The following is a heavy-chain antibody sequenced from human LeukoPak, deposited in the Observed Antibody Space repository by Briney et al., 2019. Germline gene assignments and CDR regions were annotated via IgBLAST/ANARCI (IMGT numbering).Heavy chain of an antibody. Sequence: PGGSLRLSCAASGFTFSSYSMNWVRQAPGKGLEWVSSISSSSSYIYYADSVKGRFTISRDNAKNSLYLQMNSLRAEGTAVYYCARDQEIIAVAGYYYYGMDVWGQGTTVTVSS. D-gene: IGHD6-19*01. CDR2: ISSSSSYI. J-gene: IGHJ6*02. V-gene: IGHV3-21*01. CDR3: ARDQEIIAVAGYYYYGMDV. CDR1: GFTFSSYS.